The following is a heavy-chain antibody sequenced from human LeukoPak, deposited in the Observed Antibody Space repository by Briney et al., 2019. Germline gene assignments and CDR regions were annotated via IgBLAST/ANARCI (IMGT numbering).Heavy chain of an antibody. CDR3: ARVGNGRSWDY. CDR2: ISLINSTM. D-gene: IGHD2-15*01. CDR1: GFTFSSFT. Sequence: PGGSLRLSCAASGFTFSSFTMNWARQVPGKGLEWISYISLINSTMYYADSVKGPFTISRDNAKNSLYLQMHRLRDEDTAVYYRARVGNGRSWDYWGQGTLVSVSS. J-gene: IGHJ4*02. V-gene: IGHV3-48*02.